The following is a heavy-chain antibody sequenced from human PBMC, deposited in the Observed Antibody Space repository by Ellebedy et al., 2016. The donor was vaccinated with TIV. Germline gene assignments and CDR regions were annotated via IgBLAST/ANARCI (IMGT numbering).Heavy chain of an antibody. D-gene: IGHD3-16*01. Sequence: GESLKISCAASGFTFSNYAMGWVRRSPGKGLDWVSLISGSGEYTYYADSVKGRLTISRDNSKNTLYLQMNSLRAGDTAVYYCARHPTLGYGMDVWGQGTTVTVSS. J-gene: IGHJ6*02. CDR2: ISGSGEYT. V-gene: IGHV3-23*01. CDR1: GFTFSNYA. CDR3: ARHPTLGYGMDV.